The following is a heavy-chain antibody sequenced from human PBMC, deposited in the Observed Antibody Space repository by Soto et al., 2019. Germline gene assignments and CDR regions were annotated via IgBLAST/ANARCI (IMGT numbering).Heavy chain of an antibody. Sequence: SETLSLTCTASGGSISSSSYYWGWLRQPPGKGLEWIGSIYYSGSTYYNPSLKSRVTISVDTSKNQFSLKLSSVTAADTAVYYCARHRIAARGPTFDYWGQGTLVTVSS. CDR1: GGSISSSSYY. J-gene: IGHJ4*02. CDR2: IYYSGST. CDR3: ARHRIAARGPTFDY. D-gene: IGHD6-6*01. V-gene: IGHV4-39*01.